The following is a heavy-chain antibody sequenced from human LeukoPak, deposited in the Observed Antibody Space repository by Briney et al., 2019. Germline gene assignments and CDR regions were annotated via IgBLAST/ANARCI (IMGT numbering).Heavy chain of an antibody. V-gene: IGHV3-48*03. Sequence: GGSLRLSCAASGFTFSSYEMNWVRQAPGKGLEWVSYISSSGSTIYYADSVKGRFTISRDNDKNSLYLQMNSLRAEDTAVYYCARELQYYYDSSGYHDYWGQGTLVTVSS. CDR2: ISSSGSTI. D-gene: IGHD3-22*01. CDR1: GFTFSSYE. CDR3: ARELQYYYDSSGYHDY. J-gene: IGHJ4*02.